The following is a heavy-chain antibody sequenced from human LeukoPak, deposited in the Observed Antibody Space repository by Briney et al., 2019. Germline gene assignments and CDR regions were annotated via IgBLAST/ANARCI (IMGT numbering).Heavy chain of an antibody. V-gene: IGHV1-46*01. CDR3: ARGRSNNFDY. Sequence: ASVKVSCKASGYTFTSSYMHWMRQAPKQELEWLRIINPSVSSTSTAQKFQGRVTMTTDTSTSTVYMELSRLGSEDTAVYYCARGRSNNFDYWGQGTLVTVSS. J-gene: IGHJ4*02. D-gene: IGHD2/OR15-2a*01. CDR2: INPSVSST. CDR1: GYTFTSSY.